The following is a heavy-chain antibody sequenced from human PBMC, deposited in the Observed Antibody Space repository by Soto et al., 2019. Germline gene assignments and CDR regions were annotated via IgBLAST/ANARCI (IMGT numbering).Heavy chain of an antibody. Sequence: ASVKVSCKASGYTFPSYYMHWVRQAPGQGLEWMGIINPSGGSTTYAQNFQGRVTVTRDTSTSTVYMELSSLRSEDTAIYYCAVSYSDFDYWGQGTLVTVSS. D-gene: IGHD4-4*01. CDR3: AVSYSDFDY. J-gene: IGHJ4*02. CDR1: GYTFPSYY. V-gene: IGHV1-46*01. CDR2: INPSGGST.